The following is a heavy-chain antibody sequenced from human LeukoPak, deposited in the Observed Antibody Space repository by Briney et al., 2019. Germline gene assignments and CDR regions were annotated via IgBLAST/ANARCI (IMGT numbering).Heavy chain of an antibody. CDR2: ISYDGSNK. CDR1: GFTFSSYG. D-gene: IGHD2-2*03. V-gene: IGHV3-30*18. Sequence: GGSLRLSCAASGFTFSSYGVHWVRQAPGKGLEWAAVISYDGSNKYYADSVKGRFTISRDNSKNTLYLQMNSLRAEDTAVYYCAKLVDTVVVSDAFDIWGQGTMVTVSS. CDR3: AKLVDTVVVSDAFDI. J-gene: IGHJ3*02.